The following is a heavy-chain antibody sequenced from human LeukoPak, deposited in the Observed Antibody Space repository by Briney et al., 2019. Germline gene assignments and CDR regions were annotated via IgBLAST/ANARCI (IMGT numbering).Heavy chain of an antibody. CDR3: AREGRVRAISGRFDY. CDR2: INPSGGST. J-gene: IGHJ4*02. Sequence: ASVKVSCKASGYTFTSYYMHWVRQAPGQGLEWMGIINPSGGSTSYAQKFQGRVTMTRDTSISTAYMELSRLRSDDTAVYYCAREGRVRAISGRFDYWGQGTLVTVSS. V-gene: IGHV1-46*01. D-gene: IGHD3-3*01. CDR1: GYTFTSYY.